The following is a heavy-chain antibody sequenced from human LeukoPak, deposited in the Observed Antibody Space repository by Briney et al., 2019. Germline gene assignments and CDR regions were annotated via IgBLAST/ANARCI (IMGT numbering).Heavy chain of an antibody. V-gene: IGHV3-30*04. CDR2: ISYDGSNK. D-gene: IGHD2-21*02. CDR3: ARGRVVVTAIRAFDYFDY. Sequence: PGGSLRLSCAASGFTFSSYAMHWVRQAPGKGLEWVAVISYDGSNKYYADSVKGRFTISRDNSKNTLYLQMNSLRAEDTAVYYCARGRVVVTAIRAFDYFDYWGREPWSPSPQ. CDR1: GFTFSSYA. J-gene: IGHJ4*02.